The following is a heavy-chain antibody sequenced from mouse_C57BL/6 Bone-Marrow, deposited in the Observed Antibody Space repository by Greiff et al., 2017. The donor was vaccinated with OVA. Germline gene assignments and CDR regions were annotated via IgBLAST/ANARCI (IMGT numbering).Heavy chain of an antibody. D-gene: IGHD1-1*01. Sequence: QVQLQQSDAELVKPGASVKISCKVSGYTFTDHTIHWMKQRPEQGLEWIGYIYPRDGSTKYNEKFKGKATLTADKSSSTAYMQLNSLTSEDSAVYFGARALIYYYGSSPAMDYWGQGTSVTVSS. J-gene: IGHJ4*01. CDR3: ARALIYYYGSSPAMDY. CDR2: IYPRDGST. V-gene: IGHV1-78*01. CDR1: GYTFTDHT.